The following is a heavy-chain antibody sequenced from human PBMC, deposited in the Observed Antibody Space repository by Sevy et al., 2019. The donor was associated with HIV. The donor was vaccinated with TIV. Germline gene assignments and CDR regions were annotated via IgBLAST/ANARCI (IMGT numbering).Heavy chain of an antibody. CDR2: ISSNGGST. CDR1: GFTFSSYA. D-gene: IGHD2-2*01. J-gene: IGHJ4*02. Sequence: GGSLRLSCSASGFTFSSYAMHWVRQAPGKGLEYVSAISSNGGSTYYANSVKGRFTISRDNSKNTPYLQMSSLIAEDTAVYYCVKDQSRCDAGYFDYWGQGTLVTVSS. CDR3: VKDQSRCDAGYFDY. V-gene: IGHV3-64D*06.